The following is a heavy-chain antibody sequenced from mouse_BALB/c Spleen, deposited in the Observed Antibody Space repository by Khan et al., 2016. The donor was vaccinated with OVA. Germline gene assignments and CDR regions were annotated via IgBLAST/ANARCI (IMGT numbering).Heavy chain of an antibody. D-gene: IGHD2-10*01. CDR2: IWSDGST. CDR1: GFSLTNYG. J-gene: IGHJ4*01. CDR3: ARQPYYHYNIMDY. Sequence: VRLQQSGPGLVAPSQSLSITCTISGFSLTNYGVHWVRQPPGKGLEWLVVIWSDGSTTYNSAFKSRLTVDKDNSKSQVFLKMNSLQTDDTAMYFCARQPYYHYNIMDYWGQGTSVTVSS. V-gene: IGHV2-6-1*01.